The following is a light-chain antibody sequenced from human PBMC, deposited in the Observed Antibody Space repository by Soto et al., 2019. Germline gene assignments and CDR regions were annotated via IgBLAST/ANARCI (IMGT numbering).Light chain of an antibody. CDR1: SSDVGGYNY. J-gene: IGLJ1*01. CDR3: SSYAGSNNWN. CDR2: EVS. Sequence: QSALTQPPSASGSPGQSVTISCTGTSSDVGGYNYVSWYQQHPGKAPKLMIYEVSKRPSGVPDRFSGSKSGNTASLTVSGHQADDEADYYCSSYAGSNNWNFGTGTKLTVL. V-gene: IGLV2-8*01.